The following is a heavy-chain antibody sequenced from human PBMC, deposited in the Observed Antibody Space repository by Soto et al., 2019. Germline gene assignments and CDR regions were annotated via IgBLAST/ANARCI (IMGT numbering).Heavy chain of an antibody. Sequence: SETLSLTCAVYGGSFSDDYWTWIRQTPGKGLEWIGEINQSGRTNYRPSLKSRVTISLGTSKNQFSLKLTSVTAADTAVYYCARGLYYETSGLFYRFDSWGQGTLVTVSS. CDR2: INQSGRT. V-gene: IGHV4-34*01. J-gene: IGHJ4*02. CDR1: GGSFSDDY. D-gene: IGHD3-16*01. CDR3: ARGLYYETSGLFYRFDS.